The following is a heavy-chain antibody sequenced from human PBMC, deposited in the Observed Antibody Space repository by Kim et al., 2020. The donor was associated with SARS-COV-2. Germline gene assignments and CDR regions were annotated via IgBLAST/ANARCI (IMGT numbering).Heavy chain of an antibody. D-gene: IGHD3-10*01. CDR2: AYNTGST. CDR3: ARVIIRGMDV. V-gene: IGHV4-39*01. CDR1: GDSISRSPYY. J-gene: IGHJ6*02. Sequence: SETLSLTCTVSGDSISRSPYYWGWIRQSPGKGLEYIGSAYNTGSTYFNPSLKSRVTISVDTSKNQFSLKLSSVTAADTAIYYCARVIIRGMDVWGQGTT.